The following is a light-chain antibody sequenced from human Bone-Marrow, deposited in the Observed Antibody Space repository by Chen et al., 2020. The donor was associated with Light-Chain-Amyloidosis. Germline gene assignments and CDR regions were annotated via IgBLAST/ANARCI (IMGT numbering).Light chain of an antibody. CDR2: GAS. CDR3: QQYGTSPDYT. CDR1: QSISKNY. V-gene: IGKV3-20*01. Sequence: EILLTQSPGTLSLSPGERVTLSCRASQSISKNYVAWYQQRRGQAPRLLIYGASNRATEIPDSFSGSGSGTDFTLTIRELEPEDFAVYSYQQYGTSPDYTFGQGTRLEIK. J-gene: IGKJ2*01.